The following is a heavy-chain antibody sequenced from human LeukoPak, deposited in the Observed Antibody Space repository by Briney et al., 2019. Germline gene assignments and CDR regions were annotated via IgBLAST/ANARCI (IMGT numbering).Heavy chain of an antibody. J-gene: IGHJ3*02. CDR3: ARAPLGYCRGGSCYAHSGSYLYAFDI. Sequence: PGGSLRLSCAASEFTFSSYAAHWVRQAPGKGLEWVAVISHDGSNKYYADSVKGRFTISRDNSKNTLYLRMNSLRVEDTAVYYCARAPLGYCRGGSCYAHSGSYLYAFDIWGQGTLVTVSS. D-gene: IGHD2-15*01. CDR1: EFTFSSYA. CDR2: ISHDGSNK. V-gene: IGHV3-30*04.